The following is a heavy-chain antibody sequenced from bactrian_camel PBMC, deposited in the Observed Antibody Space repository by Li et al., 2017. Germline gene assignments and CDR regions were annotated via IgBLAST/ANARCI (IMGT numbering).Heavy chain of an antibody. CDR3: AAEASYSGDLFGF. Sequence: HVQLVESGGGSVQAGGSLRLSCTLSGDTSSIDCMGWVRQAPGKEREGVAVIYTGGGRPTYADSVKGRFTISRDNAKDTVYLQMNMLKPEDTAVYYCAAEASYSGDLFGFWGQGTQVTVS. J-gene: IGHJ6*01. CDR2: IYTGGGRP. D-gene: IGHD2*01. V-gene: IGHV3S1*01. CDR1: GDTSSIDC.